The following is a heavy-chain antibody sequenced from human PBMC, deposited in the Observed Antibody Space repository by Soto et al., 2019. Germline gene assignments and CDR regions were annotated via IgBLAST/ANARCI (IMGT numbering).Heavy chain of an antibody. J-gene: IGHJ4*02. Sequence: SETVSLTCTVSGGSISSYYWSWIRQPLGKGLEWIGYIYYSGSTNYNPSLKSRVTISVDTSKNQFSLKLSSVTAADTAVYYCARSPTIVGDYYFDYWGQGTLVTVS. D-gene: IGHD1-26*01. CDR2: IYYSGST. V-gene: IGHV4-59*08. CDR1: GGSISSYY. CDR3: ARSPTIVGDYYFDY.